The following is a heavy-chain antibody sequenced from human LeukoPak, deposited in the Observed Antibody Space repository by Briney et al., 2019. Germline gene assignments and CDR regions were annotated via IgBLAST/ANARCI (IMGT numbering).Heavy chain of an antibody. D-gene: IGHD1-26*01. CDR2: IKSDGSST. Sequence: HTGGSLRLSCAASGFTFSRYWMHWVRQAPGKGLVWVSCIKSDGSSTSIADSAKGRFTISGDNAKNTVYLQMNSLRAEDTAVYYCVRDNRSYNFDYWGQGTLVTVSS. CDR3: VRDNRSYNFDY. J-gene: IGHJ4*02. CDR1: GFTFSRYW. V-gene: IGHV3-74*01.